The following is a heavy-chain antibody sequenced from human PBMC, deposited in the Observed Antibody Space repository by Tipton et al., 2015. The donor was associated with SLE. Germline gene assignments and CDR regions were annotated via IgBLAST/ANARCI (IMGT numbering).Heavy chain of an antibody. V-gene: IGHV1-18*01. J-gene: IGHJ4*02. D-gene: IGHD6-13*01. Sequence: QGRVTMTTDTSTSTAYMELTSLTSDDTAVYYCARGAAAEYYFDYWGQGTLVTVSS. CDR3: ARGAAAEYYFDY.